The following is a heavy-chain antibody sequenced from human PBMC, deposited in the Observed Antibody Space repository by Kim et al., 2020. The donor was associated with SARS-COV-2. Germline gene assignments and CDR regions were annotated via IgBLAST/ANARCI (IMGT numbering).Heavy chain of an antibody. CDR1: GGSFSGYS. CDR2: INHSGST. Sequence: SETLSLTCGVYGGSFSGYSWSWIRQPPGKGLEWIGEINHSGSTNYNPSLKSRVTISVDTSKNQFSLKLRSVTAADRAVYYCARLRYTGSYYYYYYGMDVWGQGTTVTVSS. CDR3: ARLRYTGSYYYYYYGMDV. J-gene: IGHJ6*02. D-gene: IGHD5-18*01. V-gene: IGHV4-34*01.